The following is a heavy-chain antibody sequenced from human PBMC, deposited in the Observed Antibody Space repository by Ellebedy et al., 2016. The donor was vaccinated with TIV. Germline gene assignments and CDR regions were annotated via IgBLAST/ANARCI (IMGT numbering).Heavy chain of an antibody. CDR2: ISTSSSYT. J-gene: IGHJ4*02. CDR3: VRTGRPWSDD. D-gene: IGHD4/OR15-4a*01. Sequence: GESLKISCVASGFTFSDYYMSWIRQAPGKGLEWVSTISTSSSYTKCADSVKGRFTVSRDDAKTSLYLHMNSLKAEDTGVYYCVRTGRPWSDDWGQGTLVTVSS. CDR1: GFTFSDYY. V-gene: IGHV3-11*06.